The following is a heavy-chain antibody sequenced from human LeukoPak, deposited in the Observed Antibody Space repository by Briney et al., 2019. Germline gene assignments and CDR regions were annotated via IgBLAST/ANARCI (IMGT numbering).Heavy chain of an antibody. V-gene: IGHV3-30*02. J-gene: IGHJ6*03. CDR2: IRYDGSNK. Sequence: GGSLRLSCAASGFTFSSYGMHWVRQAPGKGLEWVAFIRYDGSNKYYADSVKGRFTISRDNSKNTLYLQMNSLRAEDTAAYYCAKGREVYYYYYMDVWGIGTTVTVSS. CDR3: AKGREVYYYYYMDV. CDR1: GFTFSSYG. D-gene: IGHD1-26*01.